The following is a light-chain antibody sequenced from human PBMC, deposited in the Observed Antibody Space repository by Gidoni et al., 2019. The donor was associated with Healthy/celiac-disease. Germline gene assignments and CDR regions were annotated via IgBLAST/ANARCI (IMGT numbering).Light chain of an antibody. V-gene: IGKV1-5*03. CDR3: QQYNSYPL. Sequence: IHMTQSPSTLSASVGDRVTITCRASQSISSWLAWYQQKPGKAPKLLIYKASSLESGVPSRFSGSGSGTEFTLTISSLQPDDFATYYCQQYNSYPLFGGGTKVEIK. CDR2: KAS. CDR1: QSISSW. J-gene: IGKJ4*01.